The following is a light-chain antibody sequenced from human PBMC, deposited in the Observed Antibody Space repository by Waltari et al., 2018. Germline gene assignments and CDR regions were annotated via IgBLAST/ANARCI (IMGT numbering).Light chain of an antibody. CDR1: KSVKNN. J-gene: IGKJ4*01. CDR3: QEYDSLPVT. Sequence: DIQMTQSPSSLSASVGDRVTIPCRASKSVKNNLAWYQQAPGKAPTVLIHKASRLESGAPSRFSGSGYGTEFTLTISSLQPDDFATYYCQEYDSLPVTFGGGTKVEI. CDR2: KAS. V-gene: IGKV1-5*03.